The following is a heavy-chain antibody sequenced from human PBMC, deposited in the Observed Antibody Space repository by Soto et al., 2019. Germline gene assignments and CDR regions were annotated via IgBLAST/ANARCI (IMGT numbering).Heavy chain of an antibody. J-gene: IGHJ6*03. CDR1: GFTFDDYA. V-gene: IGHV3-9*01. CDR2: ISWNSGSI. CDR3: AKEGYCSSTSCYRGYYYYYMDV. Sequence: ESGGGLVQPGRSLRLSCAASGFTFDDYAMHWVRQAPGKGLEWVSGISWNSGSIGYADSVKGRFTISRDNAKNSLYLQMNSLRAEDTALYYCAKEGYCSSTSCYRGYYYYYMDVWGKGTTVTVSS. D-gene: IGHD2-2*01.